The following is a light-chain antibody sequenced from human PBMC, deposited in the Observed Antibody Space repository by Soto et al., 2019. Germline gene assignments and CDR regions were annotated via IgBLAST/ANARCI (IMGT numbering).Light chain of an antibody. CDR1: QSVTSNY. CDR3: QQYNNWPLIT. Sequence: EIVLTQSPGTLSLSTGERATLSCRTIQSVTSNYLAWYQQKPGQAPGLLIYGASTRATGIPARFSGSGSGTEFTLTISSLQSEDFAVYYCQQYNNWPLITFGQGTRLEIK. J-gene: IGKJ5*01. CDR2: GAS. V-gene: IGKV3-15*01.